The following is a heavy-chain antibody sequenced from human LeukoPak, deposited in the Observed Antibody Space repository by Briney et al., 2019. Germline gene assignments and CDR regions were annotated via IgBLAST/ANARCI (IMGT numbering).Heavy chain of an antibody. CDR1: GGSISSSSYY. D-gene: IGHD3-10*01. V-gene: IGHV4-39*07. Sequence: SETLSLTCTVSGGSISSSSYYWGWIRQPPGKGLEWIGSIYYSGSTYYNPSLKSRVTISVDTSKNQFSLKLSSVTAADTAVYYCARGTKGGELLWFGELNYFDYWGQGTLVTVSS. J-gene: IGHJ4*02. CDR2: IYYSGST. CDR3: ARGTKGGELLWFGELNYFDY.